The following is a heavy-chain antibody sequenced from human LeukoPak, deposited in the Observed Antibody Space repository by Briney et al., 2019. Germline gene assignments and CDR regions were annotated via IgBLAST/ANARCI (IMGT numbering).Heavy chain of an antibody. V-gene: IGHV3-30*18. CDR1: RFTFRNYG. CDR3: AKDYHLHGATFPGH. D-gene: IGHD1-14*01. Sequence: PGTSLRLSCAASRFTFRNYGMHWVRQAPGKGLEWLTLISLDGSNQFYADSVKGRFTISRDNSKDTLYLQMDALRPEDTAVYFCAKDYHLHGATFPGHWGQGILVTVSS. CDR2: ISLDGSNQ. J-gene: IGHJ4*02.